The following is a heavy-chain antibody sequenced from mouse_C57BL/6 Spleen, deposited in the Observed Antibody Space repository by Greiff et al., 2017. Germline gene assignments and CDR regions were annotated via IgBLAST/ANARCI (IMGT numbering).Heavy chain of an antibody. CDR2: ISGGGGNT. J-gene: IGHJ4*01. V-gene: IGHV5-9*01. Sequence: EVMLVESGGGLVKPGGSLKLSCAASGFTFSSYTMSWVRQTPEKRLEWVATISGGGGNTYYPDSVKGRFTISRDNAKNTLYLQMSSLRSEDTALYYCARQIGYYYGSSYAMDYWGQGTSVTVSS. CDR1: GFTFSSYT. CDR3: ARQIGYYYGSSYAMDY. D-gene: IGHD1-1*01.